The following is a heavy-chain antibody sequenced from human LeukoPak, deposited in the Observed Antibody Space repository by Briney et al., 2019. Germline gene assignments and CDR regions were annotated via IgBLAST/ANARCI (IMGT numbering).Heavy chain of an antibody. D-gene: IGHD4-17*01. Sequence: ASVKVSCKASGYTFTSYYMHWVRQAPGQGLEWMGIINPSGGSTSYAQKFQGRVTMTRDTSTSTVYMELSSLRSEDMAVYYCARGGRVMKHGDYVYPGDYWGQGTLVTVSS. CDR1: GYTFTSYY. CDR2: INPSGGST. J-gene: IGHJ4*02. CDR3: ARGGRVMKHGDYVYPGDY. V-gene: IGHV1-46*01.